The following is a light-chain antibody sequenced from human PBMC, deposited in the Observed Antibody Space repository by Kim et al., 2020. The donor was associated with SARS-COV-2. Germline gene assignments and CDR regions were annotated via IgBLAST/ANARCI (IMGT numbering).Light chain of an antibody. Sequence: VSPGERATLSCRASQSVSVNLDWYQHKPGQAPRLLIYGASTRATGIPARFSGSGSGTEFTLTISSLQSEDFAVYYCQQYNNWPLTFGGGTKVEIK. CDR3: QQYNNWPLT. CDR1: QSVSVN. J-gene: IGKJ4*01. V-gene: IGKV3-15*01. CDR2: GAS.